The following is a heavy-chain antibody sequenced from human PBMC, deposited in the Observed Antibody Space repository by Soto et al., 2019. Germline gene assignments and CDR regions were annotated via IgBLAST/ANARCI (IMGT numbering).Heavy chain of an antibody. CDR3: AKGYTSGWYHIHY. D-gene: IGHD6-19*01. J-gene: IGHJ4*02. CDR2: IRGSGDET. CDR1: GFTSSSYA. Sequence: PAGSLSLSSAAYGFTSSSYAMSWVRQAPGKGLEWVSTIRGSGDETYYADSVKGRFTTSRDNSKNTVYLHMNRLIVEHTAVYYCAKGYTSGWYHIHYWGQGILVA. V-gene: IGHV3-23*01.